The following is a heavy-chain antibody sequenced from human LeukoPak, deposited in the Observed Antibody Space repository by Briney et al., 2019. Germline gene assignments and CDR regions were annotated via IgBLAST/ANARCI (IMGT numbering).Heavy chain of an antibody. J-gene: IGHJ4*02. CDR1: GFTFSTFA. CDR3: AKSHSVEQRGYFDY. Sequence: GGSLRLSCAASGFTFSTFAMTWVRQAPGKGLEWVATIRDSGGSTYYADAVKGRFTISRDNSKDTLYAQMSSLRAEDGAVYYCAKSHSVEQRGYFDYWGQGTLVTVSS. D-gene: IGHD6-13*01. CDR2: IRDSGGST. V-gene: IGHV3-23*01.